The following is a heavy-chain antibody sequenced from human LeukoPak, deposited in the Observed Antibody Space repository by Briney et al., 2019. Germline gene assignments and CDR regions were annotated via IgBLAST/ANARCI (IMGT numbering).Heavy chain of an antibody. D-gene: IGHD3-22*01. CDR1: GFTFSSYG. Sequence: GRSLRLSFAASGFTFSSYGMHWVRQAPGKGLEWVAVMSYDGSNKYYADSVKGRFTISRDNSKNTLYLQMNSLRAEDTAVYYCAKDRENSITMIVVAPGYFDYWGQGTLVTVSS. V-gene: IGHV3-30*18. CDR3: AKDRENSITMIVVAPGYFDY. J-gene: IGHJ4*02. CDR2: MSYDGSNK.